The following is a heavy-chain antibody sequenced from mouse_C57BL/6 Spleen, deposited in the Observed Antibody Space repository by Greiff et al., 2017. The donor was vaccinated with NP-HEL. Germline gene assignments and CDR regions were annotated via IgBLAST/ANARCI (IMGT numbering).Heavy chain of an antibody. J-gene: IGHJ4*01. Sequence: EVKLVESGGGLVKPGGSLKLSCAASGFTFSDYGMHWVRQAPEKGLEWVAYISSGSSTIYYADTVKGRFTISRDNAKNTLFLQMTSLRSEDTAMYYCARNYYGYDGGYAMDYWGQGTSVTVSS. V-gene: IGHV5-17*01. CDR1: GFTFSDYG. CDR2: ISSGSSTI. CDR3: ARNYYGYDGGYAMDY. D-gene: IGHD2-2*01.